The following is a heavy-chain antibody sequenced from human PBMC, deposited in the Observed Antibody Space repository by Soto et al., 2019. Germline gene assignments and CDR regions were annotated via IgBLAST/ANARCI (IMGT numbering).Heavy chain of an antibody. CDR2: IYYSGST. D-gene: IGHD3-3*01. CDR3: ARVVTIFGVVIDWFDP. V-gene: IGHV4-59*01. CDR1: GGSISSYY. J-gene: IGHJ5*02. Sequence: QVQLQESGPGLVKPSETLSLTCTVSGGSISSYYWSWIRQPPGKGLEWIVYIYYSGSTNYNPSLNSRVTISVDTSKNQFSLKLSSVTAADTAVYYCARVVTIFGVVIDWFDPWGQGTMVTVSS.